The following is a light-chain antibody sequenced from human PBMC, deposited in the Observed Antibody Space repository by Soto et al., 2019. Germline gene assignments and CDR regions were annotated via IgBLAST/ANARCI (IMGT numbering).Light chain of an antibody. CDR1: QSVRSSH. Sequence: EIVLTQSPGTLSLSPGERATLSCRASQSVRSSHLAWYQQMPGQAPRLLIYGASNRATGIPDRFSGSGSGTDFTLTISRLEPEDFAIYYCQQYNNWPITFGQGTRLEIK. CDR2: GAS. V-gene: IGKV3-20*01. CDR3: QQYNNWPIT. J-gene: IGKJ5*01.